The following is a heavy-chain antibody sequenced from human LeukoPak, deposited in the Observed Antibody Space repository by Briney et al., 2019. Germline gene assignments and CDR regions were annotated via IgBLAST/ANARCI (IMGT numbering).Heavy chain of an antibody. CDR3: ARVRFGELLYDY. CDR2: IYSGGST. Sequence: GGSLRLSCAASGFTVSSNYMSWVRQAPGKGLEWVSVIYSGGSTYYADSVKGGFTISRHNSKNTLYLQMNSLRAEDTAVYYCARVRFGELLYDYWGQGTLVTVSS. V-gene: IGHV3-53*04. D-gene: IGHD3-10*01. J-gene: IGHJ4*02. CDR1: GFTVSSNY.